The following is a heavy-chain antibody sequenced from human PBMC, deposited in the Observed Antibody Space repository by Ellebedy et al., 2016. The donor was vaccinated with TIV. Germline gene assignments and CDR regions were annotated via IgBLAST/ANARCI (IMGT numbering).Heavy chain of an antibody. CDR1: GYTFTSYY. CDR3: ARRLRYYYYGMDV. CDR2: FDPEDGET. J-gene: IGHJ6*02. D-gene: IGHD4-17*01. Sequence: ASVKVSCKASGYTFTSYYMHWVRQAPGKGLEWMGGFDPEDGETIYAQKLQGRVTMTTDASTSTAYMELRSLRSDDTAVYYCARRLRYYYYGMDVWGQGTTVTVSS. V-gene: IGHV1-24*01.